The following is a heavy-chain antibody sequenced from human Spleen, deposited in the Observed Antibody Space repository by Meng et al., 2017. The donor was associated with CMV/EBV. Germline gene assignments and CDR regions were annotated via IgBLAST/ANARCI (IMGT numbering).Heavy chain of an antibody. D-gene: IGHD3-10*01. J-gene: IGHJ4*02. Sequence: GGSLRLSCAASGFSFNNYAMSWVRQAPGKGLEWVSVIYNGASSTYYADSVKGRFTISRDNSKNTLYLQMNSLRAEDTAVYYCAKSDYYGAVDYWGQGTLVTVSS. CDR3: AKSDYYGAVDY. CDR1: GFSFNNYA. V-gene: IGHV3-23*03. CDR2: IYNGASST.